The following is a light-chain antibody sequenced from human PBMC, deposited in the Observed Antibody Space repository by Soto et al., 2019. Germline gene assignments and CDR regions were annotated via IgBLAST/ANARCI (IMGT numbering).Light chain of an antibody. CDR2: AAS. Sequence: DIQRTRSPSSLFASVGDRVTITCGRSRAIGNNLAWYQQKPGKVPKLLIYAASILKSGVPFRFSGSGSGTDFTLTISSLQPEDVATYYCQKYNSAPGTFGQGTKVEIK. V-gene: IGKV1-27*01. CDR3: QKYNSAPGT. J-gene: IGKJ1*01. CDR1: RAIGNN.